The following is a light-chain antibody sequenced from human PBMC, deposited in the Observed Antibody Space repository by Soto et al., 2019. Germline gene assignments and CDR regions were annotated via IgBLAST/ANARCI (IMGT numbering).Light chain of an antibody. CDR2: RVS. J-gene: IGKJ4*02. CDR3: MQGTHWLLA. CDR1: QSLVYSDGNTY. Sequence: DVVMTQSPLSLPVTLGQPASISCRSSQSLVYSDGNTYLNWFQQRPGQSPRRLIYRVSNRDSGVPDRFSGSGSGTDFILRISRVEAEDVAIYYCMQGTHWLLAFGGGTKVEI. V-gene: IGKV2-30*01.